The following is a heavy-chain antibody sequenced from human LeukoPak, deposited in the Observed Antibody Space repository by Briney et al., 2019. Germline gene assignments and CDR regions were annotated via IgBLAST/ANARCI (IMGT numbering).Heavy chain of an antibody. D-gene: IGHD3-22*01. CDR1: GGSISSYY. Sequence: SETLSLTCTVSGGSISSYYWSWIRQPPGKGLEWIGYISYSGSTSYNPSLKSRATISVDTSKNQFSLKLSSVTAADTAMYYCAANTYYYDSSGYAWGQGTLVTVSS. CDR3: AANTYYYDSSGYA. V-gene: IGHV4-59*01. CDR2: ISYSGST. J-gene: IGHJ5*02.